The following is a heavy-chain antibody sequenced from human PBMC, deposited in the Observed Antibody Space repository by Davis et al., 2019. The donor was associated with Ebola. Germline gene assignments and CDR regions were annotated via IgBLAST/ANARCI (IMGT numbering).Heavy chain of an antibody. V-gene: IGHV5-51*01. Sequence: GESLKISCKGSGYSFTSYWIGWVRQMPGKGLEWMGIIYPGDSDTRYSPSFQGQVTISADKSISTAYLQWSSLKASDTAMYYCARIPTVASDYYYYGKDVWGQGTTVTVSS. CDR1: GYSFTSYW. CDR2: IYPGDSDT. D-gene: IGHD6-19*01. CDR3: ARIPTVASDYYYYGKDV. J-gene: IGHJ6*02.